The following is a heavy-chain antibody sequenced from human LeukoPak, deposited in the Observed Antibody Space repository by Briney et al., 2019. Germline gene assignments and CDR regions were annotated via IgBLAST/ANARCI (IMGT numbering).Heavy chain of an antibody. Sequence: GASVKVSCKASGYTFTSYGISWVRQAPGQGLEWMGWISAYNGNTNYAQKLQGRVTMTTDTSTSTAYMELRSLRSDDTAVYYCAREEDIVATMNGLDYWGQGTLVTVSS. J-gene: IGHJ4*02. V-gene: IGHV1-18*01. D-gene: IGHD5-12*01. CDR3: AREEDIVATMNGLDY. CDR1: GYTFTSYG. CDR2: ISAYNGNT.